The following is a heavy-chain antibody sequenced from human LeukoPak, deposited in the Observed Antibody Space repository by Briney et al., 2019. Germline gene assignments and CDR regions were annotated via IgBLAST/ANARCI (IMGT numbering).Heavy chain of an antibody. CDR1: GFTFSGHC. Sequence: GGSLRLSCAASGFTFSGHCMNWVRQAPGKGLEWVSYIRSSTSTIYYADSVKGRFTISRDNAKNSLYLQMNSLRAEDTAVYYCARGDYAYYGMDVWGQGTTVTVSS. J-gene: IGHJ6*02. V-gene: IGHV3-48*01. CDR2: IRSSTSTI. CDR3: ARGDYAYYGMDV.